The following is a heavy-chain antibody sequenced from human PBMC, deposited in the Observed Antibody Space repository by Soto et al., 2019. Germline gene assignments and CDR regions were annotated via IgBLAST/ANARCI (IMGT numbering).Heavy chain of an antibody. CDR3: ARAKLFDRGSSYDY. J-gene: IGHJ4*02. CDR2: IIPILGIA. D-gene: IGHD6-13*01. V-gene: IGHV1-69*02. Sequence: SEKVSCKASGGTFSSYTISWVRQAPGQGLEWMGRIIPILGIANYAQKFQGRVTITADKSTSTAYMELSSLRSEDTAVYYCARAKLFDRGSSYDYWGQGTLVTVSS. CDR1: GGTFSSYT.